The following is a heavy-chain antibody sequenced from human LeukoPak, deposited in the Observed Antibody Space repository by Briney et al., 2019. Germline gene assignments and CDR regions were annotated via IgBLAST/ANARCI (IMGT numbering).Heavy chain of an antibody. CDR2: MNPNSGNT. D-gene: IGHD3-22*01. V-gene: IGHV1-8*01. CDR1: GYTFTSYD. Sequence: ASVKVSCKASGYTFTSYDINWVRQATGQGLEWMGWMNPNSGNTGYAQKFQGRVTMTRNTSISTAYMELSSLRSDDTAVYYCARPPNYYDSSGYYYFDYWGQGTLVTVSS. CDR3: ARPPNYYDSSGYYYFDY. J-gene: IGHJ4*02.